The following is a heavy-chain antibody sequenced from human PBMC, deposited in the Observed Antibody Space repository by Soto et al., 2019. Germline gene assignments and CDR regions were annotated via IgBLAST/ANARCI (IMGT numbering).Heavy chain of an antibody. J-gene: IGHJ5*02. CDR2: IYYSGST. D-gene: IGHD3-22*01. CDR3: ARGSHDSSGYYHFGFDP. V-gene: IGHV4-59*01. Sequence: SETLSLTCTVSGGSISSYYRSWIRQPPGKGLEWIGYIYYSGSTNYNPSLKSRVTISVDTSKNQFSLKLSSVTAADTAVYYCARGSHDSSGYYHFGFDPWGQGTLVTVSS. CDR1: GGSISSYY.